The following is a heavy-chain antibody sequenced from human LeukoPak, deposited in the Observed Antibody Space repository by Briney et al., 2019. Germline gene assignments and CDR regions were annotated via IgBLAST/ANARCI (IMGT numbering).Heavy chain of an antibody. D-gene: IGHD6-13*01. CDR2: ISSSSSTI. CDR1: GFTFSSYS. J-gene: IGHJ4*02. V-gene: IGHV3-48*01. Sequence: PGGSLRLSCAASGFTFSSYSMNWVRQAPGKGLEWVSYISSSSSTIYYADSVKGRFTISRDNAKNSLYLQMNSLRAEDTAVYYCARDSEEQLGALPGFDYWGQGTLVTVSS. CDR3: ARDSEEQLGALPGFDY.